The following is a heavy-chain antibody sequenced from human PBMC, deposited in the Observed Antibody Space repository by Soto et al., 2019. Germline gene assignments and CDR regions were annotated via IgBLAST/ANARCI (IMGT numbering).Heavy chain of an antibody. CDR2: ISYDGSNK. V-gene: IGHV3-30*03. Sequence: PGGSLRLSCAASGFTFSSYGMHWVRQAPGKGLEWVAVISYDGSNKYYADSVKGRFTISRDNSKNTLYLQMNSLRSEDTAVYYCAISTVTTLSEYYYYGMDVWGQGTTVTVSS. CDR3: AISTVTTLSEYYYYGMDV. D-gene: IGHD4-17*01. J-gene: IGHJ6*02. CDR1: GFTFSSYG.